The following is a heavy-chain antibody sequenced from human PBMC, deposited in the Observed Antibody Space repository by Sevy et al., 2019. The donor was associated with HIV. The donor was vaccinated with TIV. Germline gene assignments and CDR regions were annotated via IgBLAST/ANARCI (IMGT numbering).Heavy chain of an antibody. J-gene: IGHJ4*02. CDR1: GFAFSDFA. CDR2: ICGSGTKT. Sequence: GGSLRLSCAASGFAFSDFAMSWVSQAPGKGLEWVSAICGSGTKTYYSDSVRGRFTISRDNSKNTQYLQMNSLRTEDTAVYYCAARKDDFDCWGQGTLVTVSS. D-gene: IGHD2-15*01. V-gene: IGHV3-23*01. CDR3: AARKDDFDC.